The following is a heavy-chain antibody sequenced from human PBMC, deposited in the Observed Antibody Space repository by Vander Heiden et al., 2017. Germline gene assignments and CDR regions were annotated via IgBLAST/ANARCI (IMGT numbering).Heavy chain of an antibody. V-gene: IGHV3-33*01. CDR3: ARDRSRYCSGGSCYVGDY. D-gene: IGHD2-15*01. J-gene: IGHJ4*02. CDR2: IWYDGSNK. Sequence: PEWVAVIWYDGSNKYYADSVKGRFTISRDNSKNTLYLQMNSLRAEDTAVYYCARDRSRYCSGGSCYVGDYWGQGTLVTVSS.